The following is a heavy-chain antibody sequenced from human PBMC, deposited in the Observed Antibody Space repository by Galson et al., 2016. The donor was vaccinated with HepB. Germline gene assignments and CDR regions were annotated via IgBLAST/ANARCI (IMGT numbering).Heavy chain of an antibody. V-gene: IGHV3-20*04. D-gene: IGHD2/OR15-2a*01. J-gene: IGHJ6*03. CDR2: INWNGGDT. CDR3: ARAAEYTPYYYFYMDV. Sequence: SLRLSCAASGFKIDNYGMIWVRQGPRKGLEWVAGINWNGGDTGYADSVKGRFTVSRDNAHNALFLQMHSLRADDTALYYCARAAEYTPYYYFYMDVWGKGTTVTVSS. CDR1: GFKIDNYG.